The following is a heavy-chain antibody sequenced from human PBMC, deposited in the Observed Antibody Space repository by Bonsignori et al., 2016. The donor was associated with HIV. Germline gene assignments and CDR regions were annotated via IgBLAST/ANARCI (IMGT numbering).Heavy chain of an antibody. CDR2: IYHSGIT. J-gene: IGHJ4*02. Sequence: WIRQPPGKGLEWIGSIYHSGITYYNPSLKSRVTISVDTSKNQFSLQLNSVTAADTAIYYCARLGYYDNGGYYSPHEGFWGQGTLVTVSS. CDR3: ARLGYYDNGGYYSPHEGF. V-gene: IGHV4-38-2*01. D-gene: IGHD3-22*01.